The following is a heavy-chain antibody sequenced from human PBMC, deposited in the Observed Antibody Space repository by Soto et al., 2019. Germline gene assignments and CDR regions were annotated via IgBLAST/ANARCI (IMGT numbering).Heavy chain of an antibody. CDR3: ARHHVRGRTIAGAAEF. Sequence: SETLSLTCTVSGGSISSSSYYWGWIRQPPGKGLEWIGSIYYTGSTYYSPSLKSRVTILLDMSKNQFSLNLSSVTAADTAMYYCARHHVRGRTIAGAAEFWGQGTLVTVSS. CDR2: IYYTGST. D-gene: IGHD1-26*01. CDR1: GGSISSSSYY. J-gene: IGHJ4*02. V-gene: IGHV4-39*01.